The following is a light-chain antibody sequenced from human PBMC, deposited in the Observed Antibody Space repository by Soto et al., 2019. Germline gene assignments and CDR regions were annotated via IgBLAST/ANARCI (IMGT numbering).Light chain of an antibody. V-gene: IGKV3-11*01. J-gene: IGKJ5*01. CDR2: DAS. Sequence: ETGLTQSPATLSLSPVGRATLSRRASQSVSTYLAWYQQKPGQAPRLLIYDASNRVTGIPARFRGNGSGTDFTLTISSLEPDDFAVYYCQQRSNWQITFGQGTRLEIK. CDR3: QQRSNWQIT. CDR1: QSVSTY.